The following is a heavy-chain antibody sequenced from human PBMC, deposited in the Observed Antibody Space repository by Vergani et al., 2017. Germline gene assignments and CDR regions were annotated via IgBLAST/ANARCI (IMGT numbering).Heavy chain of an antibody. Sequence: QVQLVQSGAEVKKPGASVKVSCKASGYTFTSYAMHWVRQAPGQRLEWMGWINAGNGNTKYSQKFQGRVTITRDTSASTAYMELSSLRSEDTAVYYCAGGKEGRWVNNGFDIWGQGTMVTVSS. CDR1: GYTFTSYA. CDR2: INAGNGNT. D-gene: IGHD5-24*01. CDR3: AGGKEGRWVNNGFDI. J-gene: IGHJ3*02. V-gene: IGHV1-3*01.